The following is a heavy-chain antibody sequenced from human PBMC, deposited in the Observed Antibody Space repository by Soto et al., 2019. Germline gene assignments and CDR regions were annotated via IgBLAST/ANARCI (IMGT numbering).Heavy chain of an antibody. CDR3: ASTELERGARGWYFDY. CDR1: GGSFSGYY. CDR2: INHSGST. V-gene: IGHV4-34*01. J-gene: IGHJ4*02. Sequence: QVQLQQWGAGLLKPSETLSLTCAVYGGSFSGYYWSWIRQPPGKGLEWIGEINHSGSTNYNPSLKSRVTISVDTSQNQFSLKLSSVTAADTAAYYCASTELERGARGWYFDYWGQGTLVTVSS. D-gene: IGHD1-1*01.